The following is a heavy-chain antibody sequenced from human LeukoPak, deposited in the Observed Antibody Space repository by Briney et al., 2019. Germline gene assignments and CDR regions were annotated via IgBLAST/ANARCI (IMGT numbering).Heavy chain of an antibody. D-gene: IGHD2-8*01. J-gene: IGHJ6*03. CDR3: ARDTRVYANNMDV. Sequence: ASVKVSCKASGYTFTSYYMHWVRQAPGQGLEWMGIINPSGGSTSYAQKFQGRVTMTRDTSISTAYMELSRLRSDDTAVYYCARDTRVYANNMDVWGKGTTVTVSS. CDR2: INPSGGST. V-gene: IGHV1-46*01. CDR1: GYTFTSYY.